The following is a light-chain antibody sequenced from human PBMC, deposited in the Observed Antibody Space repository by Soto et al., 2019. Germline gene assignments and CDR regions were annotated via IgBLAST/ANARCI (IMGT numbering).Light chain of an antibody. CDR1: ISDVGGYNF. J-gene: IGLJ2*01. CDR3: SSYTSNTTPV. CDR2: DVT. V-gene: IGLV2-14*01. Sequence: QSVLTQPASVSGSPGQSITISCTGTISDVGGYNFVSWYQQHPGKAPKLMIYDVTNRPSGVSNRFSGSKSGNTASLTISGLQAEDEADYYCSSYTSNTTPVFGGGTKLTVL.